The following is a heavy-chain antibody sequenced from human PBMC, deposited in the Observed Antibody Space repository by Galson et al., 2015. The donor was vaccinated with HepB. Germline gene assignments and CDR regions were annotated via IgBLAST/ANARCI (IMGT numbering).Heavy chain of an antibody. CDR1: GFSLTSSGVG. CDR3: ARYNLLAGSVGHLDY. J-gene: IGHJ4*02. Sequence: PALVKPTQTLTLTCTFTGFSLTSSGVGVGWIRQPPGKAPEWLALIYWTDVRYYSPSLKNRLTITKDTSTNQVVLKMTNMDPVDTATYYCARYNLLAGSVGHLDYWGQGTLVTVSS. D-gene: IGHD6-19*01. V-gene: IGHV2-5*01. CDR2: IYWTDVR.